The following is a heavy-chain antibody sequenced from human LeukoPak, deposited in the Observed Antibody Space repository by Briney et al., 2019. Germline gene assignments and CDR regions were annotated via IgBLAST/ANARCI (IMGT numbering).Heavy chain of an antibody. V-gene: IGHV3-30*03. D-gene: IGHD1-26*01. Sequence: GGSLRLSCAASGFTFNIYGMNWVRQAPGKGLEWVAVISYDGSNKYYADSVKGRFIISRDNSKNTLYLQMNSLRAEDTAVYYCARGNQGWELLYYYYYYMDVWGKGTTVTVSS. CDR2: ISYDGSNK. J-gene: IGHJ6*03. CDR1: GFTFNIYG. CDR3: ARGNQGWELLYYYYYYMDV.